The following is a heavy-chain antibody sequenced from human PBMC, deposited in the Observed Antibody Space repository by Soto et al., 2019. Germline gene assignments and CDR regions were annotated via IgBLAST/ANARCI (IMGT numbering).Heavy chain of an antibody. D-gene: IGHD6-19*01. CDR1: GGSISSSSYY. V-gene: IGHV4-39*07. CDR2: IYYSGST. J-gene: IGHJ4*02. CDR3: VREGEYSSGWPLLDY. Sequence: SETLSLTCTVSGGSISSSSYYWGWIRQPPGKGLEWIGSIYYSGSTYYNPSLKSRVTISVDTSKNQFSLKLSSVTAADTAVYYCVREGEYSSGWPLLDYWGQGTLVTVSS.